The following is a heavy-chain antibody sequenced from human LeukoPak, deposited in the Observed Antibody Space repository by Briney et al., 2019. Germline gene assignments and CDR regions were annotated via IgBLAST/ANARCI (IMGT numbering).Heavy chain of an antibody. J-gene: IGHJ4*02. Sequence: ASVKVSCKASGYTFTTYGISWVRQAPGQGLEWMGWISTYNGNTHYAQKFQGTVTMTTDTSTSTAYMELRSLRSDDTAVYYCARGKVQRGYSGYFDWGQGTLVTVSS. CDR1: GYTFTTYG. V-gene: IGHV1-18*01. CDR2: ISTYNGNT. D-gene: IGHD5-12*01. CDR3: ARGKVQRGYSGYFD.